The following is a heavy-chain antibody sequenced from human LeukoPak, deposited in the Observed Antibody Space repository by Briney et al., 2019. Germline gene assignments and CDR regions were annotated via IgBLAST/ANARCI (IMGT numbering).Heavy chain of an antibody. D-gene: IGHD1-1*01. V-gene: IGHV3-30*02. J-gene: IGHJ6*03. Sequence: GGSLRLSCTASGFSLSNNGMHWVRQAPGNGLEWVAFIRDDGSYRFYVASVKGRFTIYRDKTKNTLYIQMNSPRAEDPAVYYCAKQTGSTTNYYYYLDGWGKGTTVTVFS. CDR3: AKQTGSTTNYYYYLDG. CDR1: GFSLSNNG. CDR2: IRDDGSYR.